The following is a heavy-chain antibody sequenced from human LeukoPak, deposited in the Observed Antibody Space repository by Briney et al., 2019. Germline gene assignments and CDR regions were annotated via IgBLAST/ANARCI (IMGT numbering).Heavy chain of an antibody. CDR2: ISGSGGST. V-gene: IGHV3-23*01. CDR3: ATVTYYYDSSGTYSDY. CDR1: GFTFSSYA. J-gene: IGHJ4*02. D-gene: IGHD3-22*01. Sequence: GGSLRLSCAASGFTFSSYAMSWVRQAPGKGLEWVSAISGSGGSTYYADSVKGWFTISRDNSKNTLYLQMNSLRAEDTAVYYCATVTYYYDSSGTYSDYWGQGTLVTVSS.